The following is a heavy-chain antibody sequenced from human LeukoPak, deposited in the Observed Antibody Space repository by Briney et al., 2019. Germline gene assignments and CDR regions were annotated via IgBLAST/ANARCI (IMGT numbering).Heavy chain of an antibody. CDR3: SRIPWSDGYIYGLDY. CDR1: GFTFGDYS. CDR2: IRNKAYGGTT. J-gene: IGHJ4*02. D-gene: IGHD5-18*01. Sequence: PGRSLRLSCTASGFTFGDYSMSWVRQSPGKGLEWVGFIRNKAYGGTTEYAASVKGRFTISRDDSKSIAYLQMNSLKTEDAAVYYCSRIPWSDGYIYGLDYWGQGTLVTVSS. V-gene: IGHV3-49*04.